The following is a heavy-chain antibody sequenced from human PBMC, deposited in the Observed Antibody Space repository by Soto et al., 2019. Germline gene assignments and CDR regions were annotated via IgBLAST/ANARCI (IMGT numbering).Heavy chain of an antibody. CDR1: GFTFSSYA. CDR2: ISSNGGST. Sequence: EVQLVESGGGLVQPGGSLRLSCAASGFTFSSYAMHWVRQAPGKGLEYVSAISSNGGSTYYANSVKGRFTISRDNSKNTLYLQMGSLRAEDMAVYYCAREGTVTTYDYWGQGTLVTVSS. V-gene: IGHV3-64*01. J-gene: IGHJ4*02. CDR3: AREGTVTTYDY. D-gene: IGHD4-17*01.